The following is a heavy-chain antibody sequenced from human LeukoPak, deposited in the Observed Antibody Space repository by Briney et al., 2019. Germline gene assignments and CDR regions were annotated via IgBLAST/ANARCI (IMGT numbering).Heavy chain of an antibody. CDR1: GGSISSSSYY. D-gene: IGHD6-13*01. Sequence: SETLSLTCTVSGGSISSSSYYWGWIRQPPGKGLEWIGSIYYSGSTYYNPSLKSRVTISVDTSKNQFSLKLSSVTAADTAVYYCARHRRTQQLVRSDPVTAISYFDYWGQGTLVTVSS. V-gene: IGHV4-39*01. J-gene: IGHJ4*02. CDR3: ARHRRTQQLVRSDPVTAISYFDY. CDR2: IYYSGST.